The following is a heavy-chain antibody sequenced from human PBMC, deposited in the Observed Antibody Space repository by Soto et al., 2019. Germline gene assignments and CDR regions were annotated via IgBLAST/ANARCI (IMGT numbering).Heavy chain of an antibody. J-gene: IGHJ6*03. CDR1: GYTFTSYD. Sequence: ASVKVSRKASGYTFTSYDINWVRQATGQGLEWMGWMNPNSGNTGYAQKFQGRVTMTRNNSISTAYMELSSLRSEDTAVYYCARGLKPQQLAAYYYYYYMDVWGKGTTVTVSS. D-gene: IGHD6-13*01. CDR3: ARGLKPQQLAAYYYYYYMDV. CDR2: MNPNSGNT. V-gene: IGHV1-8*01.